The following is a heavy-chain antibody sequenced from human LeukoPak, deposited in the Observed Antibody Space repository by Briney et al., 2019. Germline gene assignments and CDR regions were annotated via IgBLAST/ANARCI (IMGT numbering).Heavy chain of an antibody. Sequence: GGSLRLSCAASGFTFSSYSMNWVRQAPGKGLEWGSYISGSSSTIYYADSVKGRFTISRDNGKNTLYLQMNSLRAEDTAVYYCAREILRDGSYLIEDWGQGILVTVSS. J-gene: IGHJ4*02. D-gene: IGHD1-26*01. CDR3: AREILRDGSYLIED. V-gene: IGHV3-48*01. CDR2: ISGSSSTI. CDR1: GFTFSSYS.